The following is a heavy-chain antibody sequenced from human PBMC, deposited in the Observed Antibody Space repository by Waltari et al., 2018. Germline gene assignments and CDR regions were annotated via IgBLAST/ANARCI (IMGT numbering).Heavy chain of an antibody. D-gene: IGHD3-3*01. Sequence: EVQLVESGGGLVQPGGSLRLSCVASGFSFSSYAMNWVRQTPRKGPDWWSVISGGGGFINYADAFEGRFTVSRDNSKNTLYLEMNSLRVEDTAVYYCAKSDFDLSTGDAHYGLDVWGTGATVIVSS. V-gene: IGHV3-23*04. CDR3: AKSDFDLSTGDAHYGLDV. J-gene: IGHJ6*04. CDR1: GFSFSSYA. CDR2: ISGGGGFI.